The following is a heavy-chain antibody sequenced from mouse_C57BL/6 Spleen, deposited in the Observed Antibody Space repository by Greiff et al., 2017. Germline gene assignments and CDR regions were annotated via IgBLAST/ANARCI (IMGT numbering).Heavy chain of an antibody. D-gene: IGHD2-3*01. V-gene: IGHV1-80*01. CDR3: ARKGPDGYYALSHWYFDV. CDR1: GYAFSSYW. CDR2: IYPGDGDT. Sequence: QVQLKQSGAELVKPGASVKISCKASGYAFSSYWMNWVKQRPGKGLEWIGQIYPGDGDTNYNGKFKGKATLTADKSSSTAYMQLSSLTSEDSAVYFCARKGPDGYYALSHWYFDVWGTGTTVTVSS. J-gene: IGHJ1*03.